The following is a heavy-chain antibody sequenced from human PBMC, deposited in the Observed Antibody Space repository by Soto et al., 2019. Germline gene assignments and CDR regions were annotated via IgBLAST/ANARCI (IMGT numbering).Heavy chain of an antibody. CDR1: GVTFSSYA. CDR2: ISGSGGST. Sequence: GGSLRLSCAASGVTFSSYAMSWGRQAPGKGLEWVSAISGSGGSTYYADSVKGRFTISRDNSKNTLYLQMNSLRAEDTAVYYCARPLPQCYYDSSGYHAGDYWGQGTLVTVSS. CDR3: ARPLPQCYYDSSGYHAGDY. D-gene: IGHD3-22*01. J-gene: IGHJ4*02. V-gene: IGHV3-23*01.